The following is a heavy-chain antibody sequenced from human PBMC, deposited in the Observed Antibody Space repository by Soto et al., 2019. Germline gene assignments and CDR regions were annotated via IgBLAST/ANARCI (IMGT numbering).Heavy chain of an antibody. J-gene: IGHJ4*02. Sequence: QVQLVESGGGVVQPGRSLRLACAASGFTFSSYAMHWVRQAPGKGLKWVAVISYDGSNKYYADSVKGRFTISRDNSKNTLYLQMNSLRAEDTAVYYCARGRGYSSSFIDYWGQGTLVTVSS. D-gene: IGHD6-13*01. CDR2: ISYDGSNK. CDR3: ARGRGYSSSFIDY. CDR1: GFTFSSYA. V-gene: IGHV3-30-3*01.